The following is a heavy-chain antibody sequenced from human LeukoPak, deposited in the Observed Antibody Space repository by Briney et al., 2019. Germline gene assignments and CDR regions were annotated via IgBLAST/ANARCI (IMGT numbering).Heavy chain of an antibody. J-gene: IGHJ4*02. CDR3: ARGRSYMGD. CDR2: IYYSGST. V-gene: IGHV4-59*01. Sequence: SETLSLTCTVYGGSISSYYWGWIRQPPGKGLEWIGYIYYSGSTNHNPSLKSRVTISVDTSKNQFSLKLNSVTAADTAVYYCARGRSYMGDWGQGTLVTVSS. CDR1: GGSISSYY. D-gene: IGHD3-16*01.